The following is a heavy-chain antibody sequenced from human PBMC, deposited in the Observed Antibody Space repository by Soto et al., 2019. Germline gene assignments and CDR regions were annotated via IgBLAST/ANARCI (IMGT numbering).Heavy chain of an antibody. CDR2: ISGSGGST. J-gene: IGHJ3*02. CDR3: AKDIRGYSGAAGAFDI. D-gene: IGHD1-26*01. CDR1: GFTFSSYA. Sequence: GGSLRLSCAASGFTFSSYAMSWVRQAPGKGLEWVSAISGSGGSTYYADSVKGRFTISRDNSKNTLYLQMNSLRAEDTDVYYCAKDIRGYSGAAGAFDIWGQGTMVTVSS. V-gene: IGHV3-23*01.